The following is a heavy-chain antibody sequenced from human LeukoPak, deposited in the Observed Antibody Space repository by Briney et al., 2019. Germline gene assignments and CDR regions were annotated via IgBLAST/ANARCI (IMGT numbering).Heavy chain of an antibody. J-gene: IGHJ4*02. Sequence: GGSLRLSCAASGFTFSSYSMNWVRQAPGKGLEWVSSISSSSSYIYYADSVKGRFTNSRDNAKNSLYLQMNSLRAEDTAVYYCARALSQIVVVSSYFDYWGQGTLVTVSS. V-gene: IGHV3-21*01. CDR2: ISSSSSYI. D-gene: IGHD3-22*01. CDR3: ARALSQIVVVSSYFDY. CDR1: GFTFSSYS.